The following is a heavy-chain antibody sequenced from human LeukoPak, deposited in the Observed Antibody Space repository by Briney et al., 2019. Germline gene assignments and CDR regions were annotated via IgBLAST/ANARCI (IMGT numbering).Heavy chain of an antibody. V-gene: IGHV3-43*02. D-gene: IGHD3-22*01. CDR3: AKEGHYYDSGGYYPGYFDY. CDR1: GFTFGDYA. J-gene: IGHJ4*02. CDR2: TSVDGGLT. Sequence: GGSLRLSCAASGFTFGDYAVHWVRQAPGKGLEWVSLTSVDGGLTYYADSVKGRFTISRDNSKNSLYLQMNRLRTEDTALYYCAKEGHYYDSGGYYPGYFDYWGQGTLVTVSS.